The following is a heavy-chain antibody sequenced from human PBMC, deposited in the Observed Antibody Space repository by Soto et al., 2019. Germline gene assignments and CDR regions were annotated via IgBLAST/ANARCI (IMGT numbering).Heavy chain of an antibody. J-gene: IGHJ6*02. CDR1: GFTFSSYG. V-gene: IGHV3-30*18. CDR3: VKDGSSGWPYFYDMDV. D-gene: IGHD6-19*01. CDR2: ISYDGRNK. Sequence: QVQLVESGGGVVQPGRSLRLSCAASGFTFSSYGMHWVRQAPGKGLEWVAVISYDGRNKYYADAVKGRFTISRDNSKYTLYLQMSSLRAEDTAVYYCVKDGSSGWPYFYDMDVWGQGTTVTVSS.